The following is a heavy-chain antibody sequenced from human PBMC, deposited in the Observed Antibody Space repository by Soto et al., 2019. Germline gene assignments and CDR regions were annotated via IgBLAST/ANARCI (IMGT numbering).Heavy chain of an antibody. Sequence: LETLSLTCAVYGGSFSGYYWSWIRQPPGKGLEWIGEINHSGSTNYNPSLKSRVTISVDTSKNQFSLKLSSVTATDTAVYYCARGRLGMGQQLVKTFDYWGQGTLVTVSS. D-gene: IGHD6-13*01. V-gene: IGHV4-34*01. CDR1: GGSFSGYY. CDR2: INHSGST. J-gene: IGHJ4*02. CDR3: ARGRLGMGQQLVKTFDY.